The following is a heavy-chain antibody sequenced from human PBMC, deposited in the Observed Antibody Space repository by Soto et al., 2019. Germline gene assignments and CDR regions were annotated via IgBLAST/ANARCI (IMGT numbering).Heavy chain of an antibody. Sequence: GGSLRLSCTASGFTFGDYWMHWVRQAPGKGLVWVSRIYSDGTSTIYADSAKGRFTISRDNAKNTLYLQMNSLRAEDTAVYYCARDSHYNMDAWGQGTTVT. CDR3: ARDSHYNMDA. J-gene: IGHJ6*03. V-gene: IGHV3-74*01. CDR1: GFTFGDYW. CDR2: IYSDGTST.